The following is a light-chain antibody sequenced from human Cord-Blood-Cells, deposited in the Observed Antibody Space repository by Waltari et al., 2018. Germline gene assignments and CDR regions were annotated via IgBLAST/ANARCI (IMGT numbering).Light chain of an antibody. J-gene: IGLJ1*01. CDR2: YVS. V-gene: IGLV2-14*01. CDR3: SSYTSSSTRV. CDR1: SSDVGGYNY. Sequence: QSALTQPASVSGSPGQSITISCTGTSSDVGGYNYVSWYQQHPGKAPKLMIYYVSKRPSGVSKRFSGSKSGNPASLTISGLQAEDEADYYCSSYTSSSTRVFGTGTKVTVL.